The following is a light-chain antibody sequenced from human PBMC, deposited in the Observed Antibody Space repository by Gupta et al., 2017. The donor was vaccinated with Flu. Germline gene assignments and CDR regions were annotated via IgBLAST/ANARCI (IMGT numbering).Light chain of an antibody. CDR3: SSCTSTSTVI. V-gene: IGLV2-14*03. CDR2: DVS. CDR1: SRDIGDYNY. Sequence: QSALTQHASVSGSPGQSITISCTGTSRDIGDYNYVSWYQQHPGKAPKLMIYDVSSRPSGVSNRFSGSKSGNTASLTISGLQAEDEADYYCSSCTSTSTVIFGGGTRLTVL. J-gene: IGLJ2*01.